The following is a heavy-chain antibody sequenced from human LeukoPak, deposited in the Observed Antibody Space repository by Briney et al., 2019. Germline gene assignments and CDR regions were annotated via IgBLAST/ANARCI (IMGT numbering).Heavy chain of an antibody. CDR3: TKSYQLLPYYN. CDR2: ISYSGST. CDR1: GGSISSSSYY. D-gene: IGHD2-2*01. V-gene: IGHV4-39*01. J-gene: IGHJ4*02. Sequence: SETLSLTCGVSGGSISSSSYYWGWFRQPPGKGLEWIASISYSGSTYYNPSLKSRVAISVDTSKNQFSLRLSSVTAADTAVYYCTKSYQLLPYYNWGQGTLVIVSS.